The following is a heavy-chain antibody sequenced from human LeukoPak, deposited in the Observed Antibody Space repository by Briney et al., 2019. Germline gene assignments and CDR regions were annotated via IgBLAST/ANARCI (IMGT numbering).Heavy chain of an antibody. CDR2: IFSNGDT. CDR3: TRDQMNY. Sequence: PGGSLRLSCTASEFTVSRNYMLWVRQAPGKGLEWVSLIFSNGDTHYADSVKGRFTISRDTSKNTVSLQMNSLRVEDTAMCYCTRDQMNYWGQGTLVTVSP. D-gene: IGHD5-24*01. V-gene: IGHV3-53*01. J-gene: IGHJ4*02. CDR1: EFTVSRNY.